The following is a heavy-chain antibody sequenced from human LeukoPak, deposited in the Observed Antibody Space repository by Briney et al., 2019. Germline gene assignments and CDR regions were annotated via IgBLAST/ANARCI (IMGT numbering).Heavy chain of an antibody. CDR1: GDSISSGDYY. CDR3: AREDYDFWSGYYNPLIDL. CDR2: IYYSGST. V-gene: IGHV4-30-4*01. Sequence: SETLSLTCTVSGDSISSGDYYWGWVRQPPGKGLEWIGYIYYSGSTYYNPSLKSRFTISVDTSKNQFSLKLSSVTAADTAVYYCAREDYDFWSGYYNPLIDLWGQGTLVTVSS. D-gene: IGHD3-3*01. J-gene: IGHJ5*02.